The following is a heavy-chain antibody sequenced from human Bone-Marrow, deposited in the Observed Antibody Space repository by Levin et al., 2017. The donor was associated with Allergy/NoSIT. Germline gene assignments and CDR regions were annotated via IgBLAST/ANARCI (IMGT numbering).Heavy chain of an antibody. CDR3: VRGGGRKWLVKDYYYYALDV. CDR2: IGTVGDT. J-gene: IGHJ6*02. D-gene: IGHD6-19*01. CDR1: GFNFSYYD. Sequence: PGGSLRLSCTASGFNFSYYDVHWVRQGLGKGLEWVSSIGTVGDTHYAASVRGRFTISRENAKKSFYLQMNTLTLRDTAVYYCVRGGGRKWLVKDYYYYALDVWGQGTTVTVSS. V-gene: IGHV3-13*01.